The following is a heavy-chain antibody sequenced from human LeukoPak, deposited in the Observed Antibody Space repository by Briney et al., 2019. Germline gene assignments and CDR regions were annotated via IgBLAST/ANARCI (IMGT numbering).Heavy chain of an antibody. V-gene: IGHV3-21*01. Sequence: GGSLRLSCAASGFTFDDYAMHWVRQAPGKGLEWVSSISSSSSYMNYADSVKGRFTISRDNAENSLYLQMNSLRAEDTAVYYCARDRGKTSPYYYVDVWGKGTTVTVSS. J-gene: IGHJ6*03. CDR3: ARDRGKTSPYYYVDV. D-gene: IGHD4-23*01. CDR1: GFTFDDYA. CDR2: ISSSSSYM.